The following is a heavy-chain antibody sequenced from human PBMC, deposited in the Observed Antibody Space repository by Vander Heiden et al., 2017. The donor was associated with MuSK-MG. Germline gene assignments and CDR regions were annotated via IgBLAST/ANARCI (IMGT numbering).Heavy chain of an antibody. CDR1: VHCFPSYW. J-gene: IGHJ4*02. CDR2: IYPGDSDT. Sequence: EVQLVQSGAVVKKPGESQKTSCKGSVHCFPSYWIGWVRQMPGKGLEWMGIIYPGDSDTRYSPSFQGQVSISADKSISTAYLQWSSLKASDTAMYYCALYPGFAAGPNQDYWGQGTLVTVSS. V-gene: IGHV5-51*03. CDR3: ALYPGFAAGPNQDY. D-gene: IGHD6-13*01.